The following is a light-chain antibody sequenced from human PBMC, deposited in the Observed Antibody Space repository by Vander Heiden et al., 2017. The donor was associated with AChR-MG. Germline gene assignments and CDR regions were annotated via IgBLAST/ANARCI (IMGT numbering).Light chain of an antibody. CDR2: AKN. CDR3: GSRDTNTNFVL. V-gene: IGLV3-19*01. J-gene: IGLJ2*01. CDR1: SLRNSY. Sequence: SSALTQDPDVSVALGQTVKITCQGDSLRNSYPSWYQQKPGQAPLLVIYAKNKRTSGVPDRFSASRSGNTASLTITGAQAEDDADYFCGSRDTNTNFVLFGGGTKLTVL.